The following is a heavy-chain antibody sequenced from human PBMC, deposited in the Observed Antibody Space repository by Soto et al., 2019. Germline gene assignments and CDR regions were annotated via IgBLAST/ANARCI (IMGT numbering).Heavy chain of an antibody. CDR3: ARCSLRSPDIREDDDGMDV. Sequence: EVQLVESGGGLVKPGGSLRLSCAASGFTFSSYSMNWVRQAPGKGLEWVSSISSSSSYIYYADSVKGRFTISRDNAKNXLXXQMNSLRAEDTAVYYCARCSLRSPDIREDDDGMDVWGQGTTVTVSS. J-gene: IGHJ6*02. D-gene: IGHD2-15*01. CDR2: ISSSSSYI. CDR1: GFTFSSYS. V-gene: IGHV3-21*01.